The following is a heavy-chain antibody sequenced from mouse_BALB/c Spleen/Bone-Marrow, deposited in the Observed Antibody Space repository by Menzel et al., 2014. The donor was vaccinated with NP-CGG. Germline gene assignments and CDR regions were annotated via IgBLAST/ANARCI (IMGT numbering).Heavy chain of an antibody. D-gene: IGHD4-1*01. V-gene: IGHV2-4-1*01. CDR3: AKNRGTGTDY. CDR2: IWSGGST. CDR1: GFSLTSHG. Sequence: QVQLQQSGPGLLQPSQSLSITCTVSGFSLTSHGVHWVRQSPGKGLEWLGVIWSGGSTDYNAAFISRLSISKDNSQSQVFVKMNRRGGEGAAICYGAKNRGTGTDYGGQGTALTVSS. J-gene: IGHJ2*01.